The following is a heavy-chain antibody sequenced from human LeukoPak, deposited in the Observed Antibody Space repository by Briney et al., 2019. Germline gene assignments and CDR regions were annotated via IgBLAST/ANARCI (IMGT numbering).Heavy chain of an antibody. Sequence: SETLSLTCAVYGGSFSGYYWSWIRQPPGKGLEWIGEINHSGSTYYNPSLKSRVTISVDTSKNQFSLKLSSVTAADTAVYYCARENKLYGSGGPLDYWGQGTLVTVSS. CDR2: INHSGST. CDR1: GGSFSGYY. CDR3: ARENKLYGSGGPLDY. D-gene: IGHD3-10*01. V-gene: IGHV4-34*01. J-gene: IGHJ4*02.